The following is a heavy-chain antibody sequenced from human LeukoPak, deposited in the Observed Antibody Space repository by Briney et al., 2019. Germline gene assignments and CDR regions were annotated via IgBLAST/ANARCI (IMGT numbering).Heavy chain of an antibody. J-gene: IGHJ4*02. V-gene: IGHV4-59*08. Sequence: PSETLSLTCSVSGGFISNYYWSWIRQPPGKGLEWIGTIHHSRGTNYNPSLKSRVAISLDTSKNQFSLKVNSMTAADTAMYYCTRFGPDYWGQGTLVTVSP. D-gene: IGHD3-10*01. CDR3: TRFGPDY. CDR2: IHHSRGT. CDR1: GGFISNYY.